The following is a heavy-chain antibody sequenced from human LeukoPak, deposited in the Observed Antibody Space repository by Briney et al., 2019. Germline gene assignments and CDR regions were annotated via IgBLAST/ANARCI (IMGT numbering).Heavy chain of an antibody. J-gene: IGHJ5*02. D-gene: IGHD2-2*01. CDR2: IYHSGST. V-gene: IGHV4-38-2*02. Sequence: SETLSLTCTVSGYSISSGYYWGWTRQPPGKGLEWIGSIYHSGSTYYNPSLKSRVTISVDTSKNQFSLKLTSVTAADMAVYYCARGSTSWSWFDPWGQGTLVTVSS. CDR1: GYSISSGYY. CDR3: ARGSTSWSWFDP.